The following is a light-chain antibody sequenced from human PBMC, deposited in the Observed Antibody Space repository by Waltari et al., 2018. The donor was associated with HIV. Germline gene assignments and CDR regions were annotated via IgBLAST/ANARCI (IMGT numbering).Light chain of an antibody. V-gene: IGKV1-39*01. Sequence: IQVTQSPSSLSASLGDTVVITCRARQAITTYLNWYQQKADTPPVLLVYSASTLQTGAPSRFLGSGSGRDFTLSTSGLQPEDFATYCCQQSYGSPFNFGPGTKLHV. CDR1: QAITTY. CDR2: SAS. CDR3: QQSYGSPFN. J-gene: IGKJ3*01.